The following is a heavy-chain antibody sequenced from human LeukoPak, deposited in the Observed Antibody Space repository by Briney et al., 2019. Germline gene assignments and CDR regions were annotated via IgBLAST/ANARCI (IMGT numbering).Heavy chain of an antibody. V-gene: IGHV4-4*09. Sequence: SQTLSPTCTVSGGSTSSYYWSWVRQPPGPGLGWIGYIYTSGITNYVPALNSRVTISVDTSKNQFSLKLSSVTAADTAVYYCARHRYYYDSSVLFDYWGQGTLVTVSS. J-gene: IGHJ4*02. CDR1: GGSTSSYY. CDR2: IYTSGIT. CDR3: ARHRYYYDSSVLFDY. D-gene: IGHD3-22*01.